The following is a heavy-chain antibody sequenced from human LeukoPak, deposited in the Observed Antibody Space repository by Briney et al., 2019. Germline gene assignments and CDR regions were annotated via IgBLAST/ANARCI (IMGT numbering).Heavy chain of an antibody. J-gene: IGHJ4*02. V-gene: IGHV5-51*01. CDR2: IYPGDSDT. Sequence: GESLKTSCKGSGYSFTSYWIGWVRQLPGKGLEWMGIIYPGDSDTRYSPSFQGQVTISADKSISTAYLQWGSLKASDTAMYYCARRIAVAGPVDYWGQGTLVTVSS. CDR1: GYSFTSYW. D-gene: IGHD6-19*01. CDR3: ARRIAVAGPVDY.